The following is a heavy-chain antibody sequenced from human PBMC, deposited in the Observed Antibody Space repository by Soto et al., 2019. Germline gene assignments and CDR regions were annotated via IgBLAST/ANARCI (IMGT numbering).Heavy chain of an antibody. Sequence: ESLSLTGTVSGGSISSSSYYWGWIRQPPGKGLEWIGSIYYSGSTYYNPSLKSRVTISVDTSKNQFSLKLSSVTAADTAVYYCARHSVAALTFDYWGQGTLVTVSS. CDR1: GGSISSSSYY. D-gene: IGHD6-19*01. V-gene: IGHV4-39*01. CDR2: IYYSGST. CDR3: ARHSVAALTFDY. J-gene: IGHJ4*02.